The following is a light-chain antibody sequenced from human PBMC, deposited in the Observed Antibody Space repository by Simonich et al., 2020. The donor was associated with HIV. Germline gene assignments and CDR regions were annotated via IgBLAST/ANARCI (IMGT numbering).Light chain of an antibody. Sequence: QSVLTQPPSVSAAPGQKVTISCSGSRSNIGNNYVSWYQQLPGKAPKLLIYDNNKRPSGIPDRFSGSKSGTSATLGITGLQTGDEADYYCGTWDSSLSAGVFGGGTQLTVL. CDR3: GTWDSSLSAGV. V-gene: IGLV1-51*01. J-gene: IGLJ7*01. CDR1: RSNIGNNY. CDR2: DNN.